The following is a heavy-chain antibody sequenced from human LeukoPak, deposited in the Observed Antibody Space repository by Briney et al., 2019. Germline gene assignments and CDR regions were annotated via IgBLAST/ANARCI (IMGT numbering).Heavy chain of an antibody. V-gene: IGHV3-7*01. CDR3: ENVPRSTVSY. Sequence: GGSLRLSCAASGFSFTTNWMHWVRQTPGKRLEWVAELNDDGTVKYYVDSVKGRITISRDNAKNLLYLQMNRLRAEDTGVYFCENVPRSTVSYWGRGTLVTVSS. J-gene: IGHJ4*02. CDR1: GFSFTTNW. CDR2: LNDDGTVK. D-gene: IGHD1-14*01.